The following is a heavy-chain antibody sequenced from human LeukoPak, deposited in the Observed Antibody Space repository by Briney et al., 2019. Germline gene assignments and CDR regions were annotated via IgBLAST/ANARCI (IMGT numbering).Heavy chain of an antibody. V-gene: IGHV3-33*08. D-gene: IGHD3-22*01. Sequence: GGSLRLPCAVSGFTFSSYSMSWVRQAPGEGLEWVAVIWYDGINKDYADSVKGRFTISRDNSKNTLYLQMNSLRAEDTAVYYCARVLGDSSGYMDYWGQGARVTVSS. CDR2: IWYDGINK. J-gene: IGHJ4*02. CDR1: GFTFSSYS. CDR3: ARVLGDSSGYMDY.